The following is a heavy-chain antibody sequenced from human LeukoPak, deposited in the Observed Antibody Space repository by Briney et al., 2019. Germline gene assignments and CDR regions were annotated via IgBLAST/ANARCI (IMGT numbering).Heavy chain of an antibody. D-gene: IGHD3-16*01. J-gene: IGHJ6*03. CDR1: EFTFSKYG. CDR2: IKSKTDGGTT. CDR3: TTDMFAGGYYYYYYMDV. Sequence: GRSLRLSCAASEFTFSKYGMHWVRQAPGKGLEWVGRIKSKTDGGTTDYAAPVKGRFTISRDDSKNTLYLQMNSLKTEDTAVYYCTTDMFAGGYYYYYYMDVWGKGTTVTVSS. V-gene: IGHV3-15*01.